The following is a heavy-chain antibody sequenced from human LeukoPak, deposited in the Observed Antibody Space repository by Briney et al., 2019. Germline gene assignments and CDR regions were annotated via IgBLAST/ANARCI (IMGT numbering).Heavy chain of an antibody. CDR3: ARVQGGGYRTADY. CDR2: IIENGSNQ. D-gene: IGHD6-19*01. V-gene: IGHV3-30*04. Sequence: GGSLRLSCAASGFTFSNYIMHWVRQAPGKGLDWVAVIIENGSNQYYADSVKGRFTISRDNSKNTLFLQMNSLRGEDTAMYYCARVQGGGYRTADYWGQGTLVTVS. J-gene: IGHJ4*02. CDR1: GFTFSNYI.